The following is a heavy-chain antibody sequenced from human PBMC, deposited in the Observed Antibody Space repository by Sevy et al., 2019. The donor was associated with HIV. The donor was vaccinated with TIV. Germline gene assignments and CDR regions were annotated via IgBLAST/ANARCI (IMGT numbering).Heavy chain of an antibody. V-gene: IGHV3-30-3*01. CDR2: ISYDGSSK. Sequence: GGSLRLSCAASGFTFNTYPMHWVRQAPGKGLEWVAVISYDGSSKHYAESVRGRFTISREDSENTLYLQMNSMRPDDTVIYYCARDSGYSHYFLVGADWGQGTLVTVSS. CDR1: GFTFNTYP. J-gene: IGHJ4*02. D-gene: IGHD4-4*01. CDR3: ARDSGYSHYFLVGAD.